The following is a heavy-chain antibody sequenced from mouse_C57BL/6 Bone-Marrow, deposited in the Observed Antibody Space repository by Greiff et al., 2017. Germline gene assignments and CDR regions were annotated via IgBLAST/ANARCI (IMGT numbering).Heavy chain of an antibody. CDR3: TTDFDY. CDR2: IDPENGDT. Sequence: EVKLQESGAELVRPGASVKLSCTASGFNIKDDYMHWVKQRPEQGLEWIGWIDPENGDTEYASKFQGKATITADTSSNTAYLQLSSLTSEDTAVYYCTTDFDYWAKAPLSQSPQ. CDR1: GFNIKDDY. J-gene: IGHJ2*01. V-gene: IGHV14-4*01.